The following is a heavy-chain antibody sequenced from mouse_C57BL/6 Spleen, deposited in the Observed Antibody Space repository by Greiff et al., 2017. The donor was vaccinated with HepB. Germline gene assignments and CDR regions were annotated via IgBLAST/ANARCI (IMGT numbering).Heavy chain of an antibody. CDR3: ARQGGRTYFDY. CDR1: GFTFSDYY. Sequence: EVQGVESGGGLVQPGGSLKLSCAASGFTFSDYYMYWVRQTPEKRLEWVAYISNGGGSTYYPDTVKGRFTISRDNAKNTLYLQMSRLKSEDTAMYYCARQGGRTYFDYWGQGTTLTVSS. V-gene: IGHV5-12*01. CDR2: ISNGGGST. J-gene: IGHJ2*01.